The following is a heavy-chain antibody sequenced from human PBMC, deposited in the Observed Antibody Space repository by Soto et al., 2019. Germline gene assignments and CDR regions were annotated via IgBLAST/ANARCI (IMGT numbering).Heavy chain of an antibody. CDR2: IYHSGST. CDR3: ARDRVGWEPIPGRFDP. CDR1: GGSISSSNW. Sequence: QVQLQESGPGLVKPSGTLSLTCAVSGGSISSSNWWSWVRQPPGKGLEWIGGIYHSGSTNYNPSLKRRVTISVDKSKNQFSLKLSSVTAADTAVYYCARDRVGWEPIPGRFDPWGQGTLVTVSS. J-gene: IGHJ5*02. D-gene: IGHD1-26*01. V-gene: IGHV4-4*02.